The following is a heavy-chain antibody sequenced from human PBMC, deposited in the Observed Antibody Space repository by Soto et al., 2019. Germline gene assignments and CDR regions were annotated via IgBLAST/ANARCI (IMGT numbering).Heavy chain of an antibody. J-gene: IGHJ5*02. CDR2: IYSGGST. CDR1: GFTVSSNT. CDR3: ARERDGHNPNWFDP. D-gene: IGHD2-8*01. Sequence: EVQVVETGGGLIQPGGSLSPSGPFSGFTVSSNTLSWAGRPPGKGPEWVSDIYSGGSTYYADSVKGRFTTSRDNSKTTLYLQMNSLRADDTAVYYCARERDGHNPNWFDPWGQGTLVTVSS. V-gene: IGHV3-53*02.